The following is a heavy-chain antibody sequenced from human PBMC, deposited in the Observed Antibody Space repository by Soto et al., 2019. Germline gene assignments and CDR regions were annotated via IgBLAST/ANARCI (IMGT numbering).Heavy chain of an antibody. CDR1: GGSISGGAYY. Sequence: QVQLQESDPGLVKPSQTLSLDCTVSGGSISGGAYYWSWIRQHPGKGLEWIGYIYYSGSTYYNPSLKSRVTISGDTSKNQFSLKLSSVTAADTAVYYCARSYDGYNTGWFDAWGQGTLVTVS. CDR2: IYYSGST. CDR3: ARSYDGYNTGWFDA. D-gene: IGHD5-12*01. V-gene: IGHV4-31*03. J-gene: IGHJ5*02.